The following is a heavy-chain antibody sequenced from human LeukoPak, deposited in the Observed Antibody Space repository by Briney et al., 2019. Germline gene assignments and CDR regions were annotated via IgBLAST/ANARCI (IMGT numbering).Heavy chain of an antibody. V-gene: IGHV3-23*01. CDR3: AKCSGLTHYDFWSGYSNFDY. CDR2: VSGNGGST. D-gene: IGHD3-3*01. CDR1: GFTFNSYA. Sequence: PGGSLRLSCAAPGFTFNSYAMTWVCQGPGKGLEWVSAVSGNGGSTYYADSVKGRFTISRDNSKNTLYLQMNSLSAEDTAVYFCAKCSGLTHYDFWSGYSNFDYWGQGTLVTVSS. J-gene: IGHJ4*02.